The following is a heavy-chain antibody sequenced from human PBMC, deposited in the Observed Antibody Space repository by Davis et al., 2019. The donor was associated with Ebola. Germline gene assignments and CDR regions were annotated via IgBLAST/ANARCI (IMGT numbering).Heavy chain of an antibody. CDR1: GFTFSSYG. CDR3: AKDPGTYNNRYFDY. Sequence: GESLKISCAASGFTFSSYGMHWVRQAPGKGLEWVAVISYDGSNKYYADSVKGRFTISRDNSKSTLYLQMNSLGAEDTAVFYCAKDPGTYNNRYFDYWGQGTLVTASS. D-gene: IGHD4-11*01. CDR2: ISYDGSNK. V-gene: IGHV3-30*18. J-gene: IGHJ4*02.